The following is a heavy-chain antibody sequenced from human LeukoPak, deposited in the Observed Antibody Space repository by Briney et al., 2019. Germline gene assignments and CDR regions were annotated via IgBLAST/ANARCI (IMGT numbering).Heavy chain of an antibody. V-gene: IGHV4-39*02. CDR2: IYYSGST. Sequence: SSETLSLTCTVSGDSISSSSYYWGWIRQPPGKGLEWIGSIYYSGSTYYNPSLKSRVTISVDTSKNQFSLKLSSVTAADTAVFFCARDSSGYYDYWGQGTLVTVSS. J-gene: IGHJ4*02. CDR1: GDSISSSSYY. D-gene: IGHD3-22*01. CDR3: ARDSSGYYDY.